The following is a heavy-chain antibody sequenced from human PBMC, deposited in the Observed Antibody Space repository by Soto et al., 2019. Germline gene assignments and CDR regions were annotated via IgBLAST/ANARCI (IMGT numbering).Heavy chain of an antibody. CDR1: ECTFTSSA. D-gene: IGHD3-16*01. CDR2: IVVGSGNT. CDR3: AAAPVNDPFEY. Sequence: SVKVSCKASECTFTSSAVQGVRQARGQLLEWIGWIVVGSGNTNYAQKFQERVTITRDMSTRTAYMELSSLRSEDTAVYYCAAAPVNDPFEYWGQGTLVTVSS. J-gene: IGHJ4*02. V-gene: IGHV1-58*01.